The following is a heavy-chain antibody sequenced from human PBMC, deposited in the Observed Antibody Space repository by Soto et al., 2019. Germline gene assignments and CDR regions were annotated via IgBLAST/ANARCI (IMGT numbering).Heavy chain of an antibody. D-gene: IGHD3-10*01. Sequence: QVQLQESGPGLVKPSQTLSLTCTVSGGSISSGGYYWSWIRQHPGKGLEWIGYIYYSGSTYYNPSLKSRVTISVDTSTNQFSLKLSSVTAADTAVYYCARGIYGTMVRGAAGFDPWGQGTLVTVSS. CDR3: ARGIYGTMVRGAAGFDP. J-gene: IGHJ5*02. CDR2: IYYSGST. CDR1: GGSISSGGYY. V-gene: IGHV4-31*03.